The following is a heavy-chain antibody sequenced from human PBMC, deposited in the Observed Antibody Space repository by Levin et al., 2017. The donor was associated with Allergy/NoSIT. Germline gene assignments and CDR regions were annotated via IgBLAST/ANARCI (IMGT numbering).Heavy chain of an antibody. V-gene: IGHV1-69*02. CDR2: IIPMLGIA. D-gene: IGHD2-2*01. Sequence: PVASVKVSCKASGGTFNSYTISWVRQAPGQGLEWMGRIIPMLGIANTAPKFRGRVTIIADKSTSTAYMELRRLRSEDTAVYYCARGLYQLPNYNYYYGLDVWGQGTTVTVSS. CDR1: GGTFNSYT. CDR3: ARGLYQLPNYNYYYGLDV. J-gene: IGHJ6*02.